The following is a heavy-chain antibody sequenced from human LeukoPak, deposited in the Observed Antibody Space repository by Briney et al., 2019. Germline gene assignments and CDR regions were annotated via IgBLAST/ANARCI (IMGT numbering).Heavy chain of an antibody. CDR3: ARGYCSSTSCYTGIDY. CDR1: GYSFTSYW. V-gene: IGHV5-51*01. D-gene: IGHD2-2*02. CDR2: IYPGDSDT. J-gene: IGHJ4*02. Sequence: GESLKISCKGSGYSFTSYWIGWVRQMPGKGLEWMGIIYPGDSDTRYSPSFQGQATISADKSISTAYLQWSSLKASDTAMYYCARGYCSSTSCYTGIDYWGQGTLVTVSS.